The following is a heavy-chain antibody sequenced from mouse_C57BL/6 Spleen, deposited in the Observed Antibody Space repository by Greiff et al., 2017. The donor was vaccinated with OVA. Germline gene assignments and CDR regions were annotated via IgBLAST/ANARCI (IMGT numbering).Heavy chain of an antibody. CDR2: IYPGDGDT. J-gene: IGHJ4*01. CDR3: ASRLLRYAMDY. V-gene: IGHV1-80*01. D-gene: IGHD1-1*01. CDR1: GYAFSSYW. Sequence: QVHVKQSGAELVKPGASVKISCKASGYAFSSYWMNWVKQRPGKGLEWIGQIYPGDGDTNYNGKFKGKATLTADKSSSTAYMQLSSLTSEDSAVYFCASRLLRYAMDYWGQGTSVTVSS.